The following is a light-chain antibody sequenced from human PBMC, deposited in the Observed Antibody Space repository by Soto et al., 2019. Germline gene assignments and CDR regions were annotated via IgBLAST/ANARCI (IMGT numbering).Light chain of an antibody. V-gene: IGKV4-1*01. J-gene: IGKJ2*01. CDR3: QQYYITPYT. CDR1: QSVLSSSNNKNY. CDR2: WAS. Sequence: DIVMTQSPDSLAVSLGERATINCKSSQSVLSSSNNKNYLTWYQQKPGQPPKLLIYWASTRESGVPDRFSGSGSGTDFTLTISSLQAEDVAVYYCQQYYITPYTFGQGTNLEIK.